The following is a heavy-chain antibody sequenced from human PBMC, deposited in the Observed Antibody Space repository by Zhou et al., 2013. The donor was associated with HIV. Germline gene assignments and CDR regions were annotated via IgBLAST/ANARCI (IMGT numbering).Heavy chain of an antibody. J-gene: IGHJ3*02. CDR1: GGSISSHY. D-gene: IGHD6-19*01. V-gene: IGHV4-59*11. Sequence: QVQLQESGPGLVKPSETLSPTCTVSGGSISSHYWSWIRQPPGKGLEWIGYTYYSGSTNYNPSLKSRVTISVDTSKSYFSLKLSSVTAADTAVYYCARDLGQWLLKGAFDIWGQGDNGHRLF. CDR3: ARDLGQWLLKGAFDI. CDR2: TYYSGST.